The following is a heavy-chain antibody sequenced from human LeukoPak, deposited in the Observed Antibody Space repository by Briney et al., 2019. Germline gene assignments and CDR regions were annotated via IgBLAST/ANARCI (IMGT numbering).Heavy chain of an antibody. Sequence: GGSLRLSCAASGFTFSSYGMHWVHQAPGKGLEWVAVIWYDGSNKYYADSVKGRFTISRDNSKNTLYLQMNSLRAEDTAVYYCARRALYCTNGVCPPDYYGMDVWGQGTTVTVSS. CDR3: ARRALYCTNGVCPPDYYGMDV. J-gene: IGHJ6*02. CDR2: IWYDGSNK. V-gene: IGHV3-33*01. CDR1: GFTFSSYG. D-gene: IGHD2-8*01.